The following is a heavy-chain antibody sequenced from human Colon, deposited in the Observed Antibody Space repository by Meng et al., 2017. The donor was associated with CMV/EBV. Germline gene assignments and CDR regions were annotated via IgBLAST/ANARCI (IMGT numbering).Heavy chain of an antibody. CDR1: GYTFTGYL. V-gene: IGHV1-2*02. CDR3: GTFGGDFDY. J-gene: IGHJ4*02. Sequence: QVLLMQSGAERMGPGASVKVSCKASGYTFTGYLIHWVRQAPGQGLEWMGWINPYSGDTIYAQKFEVGVTMTRDASITTAYLELSSLKSDDTAVYYCGTFGGDFDYWGQGTLVTVSS. D-gene: IGHD3-3*01. CDR2: INPYSGDT.